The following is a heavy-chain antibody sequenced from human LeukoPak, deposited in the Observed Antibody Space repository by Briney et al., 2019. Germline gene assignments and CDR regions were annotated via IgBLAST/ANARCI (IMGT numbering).Heavy chain of an antibody. CDR3: ARDFHSDWGSGWFDP. CDR2: INTDGSST. J-gene: IGHJ5*02. V-gene: IGHV3-74*01. CDR1: GFTFSSYS. Sequence: PGGSLRLSCAASGFTFSSYSMNWVRQAPGKGLVWVSRINTDGSSTSYADSVKGRFTISRDNAKNTLYLQMNSLRAEDTAVYYCARDFHSDWGSGWFDPWGQGTLVTVSS. D-gene: IGHD7-27*01.